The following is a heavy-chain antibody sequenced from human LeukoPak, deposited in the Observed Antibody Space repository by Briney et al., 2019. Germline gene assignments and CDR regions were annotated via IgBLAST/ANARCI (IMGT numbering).Heavy chain of an antibody. CDR3: ARGPNYGDYVGLDYYYMDV. CDR1: GYMFTSYG. D-gene: IGHD4-17*01. V-gene: IGHV1-18*01. Sequence: ASVKVSCKASGYMFTSYGISWVRQAPGQGLEWMGWISAYNGNTNYAQKLQGRVTMTTDTSTSTAYMELRSLRSDDTAVYYCARGPNYGDYVGLDYYYMDVWGKGTTVTISS. CDR2: ISAYNGNT. J-gene: IGHJ6*03.